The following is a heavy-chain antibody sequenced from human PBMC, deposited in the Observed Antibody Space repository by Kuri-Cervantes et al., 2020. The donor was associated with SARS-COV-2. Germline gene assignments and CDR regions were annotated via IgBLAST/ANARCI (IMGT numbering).Heavy chain of an antibody. Sequence: GESLKISCAASGFTVSSNYMTWVRQAPGKGLEWVSTIYTGGSTDYADSVKGRFTISRDNSKNTLYLQMNSLRAEDTAVYYCARDLAAVAGGGWFDPWGQGTLVTVSS. CDR3: ARDLAAVAGGGWFDP. D-gene: IGHD6-19*01. CDR2: IYTGGST. CDR1: GFTVSSNY. V-gene: IGHV3-66*02. J-gene: IGHJ5*02.